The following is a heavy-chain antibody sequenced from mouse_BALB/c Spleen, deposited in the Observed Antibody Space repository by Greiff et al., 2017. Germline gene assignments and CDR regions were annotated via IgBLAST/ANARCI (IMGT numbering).Heavy chain of an antibody. D-gene: IGHD1-2*01. Sequence: QVQLQQSGAELVRSGASVKLSCTASGFNIKDYYMHWVKQRPGQGLEWIGWIYPGDGSTKYNEKFKGKATLTADKSSSTAYMQLSSLTSENSAVYFCARDNGYYFDYWGQGTTLTVSS. CDR1: GFNIKDYY. CDR2: IYPGDGST. J-gene: IGHJ2*01. CDR3: ARDNGYYFDY. V-gene: IGHV1S56*01.